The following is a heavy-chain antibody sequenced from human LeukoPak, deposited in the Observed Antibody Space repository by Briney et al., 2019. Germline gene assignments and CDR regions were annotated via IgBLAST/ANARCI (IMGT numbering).Heavy chain of an antibody. CDR1: GYTFTGYY. D-gene: IGHD1-26*01. J-gene: IGHJ1*01. CDR3: ARAGSVVHPPEYFHH. Sequence: ASVKVSCKASGYTFTGYYMHWVRQAPGQALEWMGWIKPNSGDTKYGQKFQGRVTVTRDTSISTAYMGLNRLTSDDTAVYYCARAGSVVHPPEYFHHWGQGTLVTVST. V-gene: IGHV1-2*02. CDR2: IKPNSGDT.